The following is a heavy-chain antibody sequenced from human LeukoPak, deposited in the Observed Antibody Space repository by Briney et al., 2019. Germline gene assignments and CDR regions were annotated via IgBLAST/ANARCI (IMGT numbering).Heavy chain of an antibody. V-gene: IGHV4-59*01. J-gene: IGHJ5*02. D-gene: IGHD6-13*01. CDR2: IYYSGST. Sequence: PSETLSLTCTVSGGSITSNYWSWLRQPPGKGLEWIGYIYYSGSTNYSPSLKSRVTLSVDTPKNQFSLKLSPVTAADTAVYYCATKGSSWFWFDPWGQGTLVTVSS. CDR1: GGSITSNY. CDR3: ATKGSSWFWFDP.